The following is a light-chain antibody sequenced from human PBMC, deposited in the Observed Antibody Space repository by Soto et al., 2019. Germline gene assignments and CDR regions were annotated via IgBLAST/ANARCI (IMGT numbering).Light chain of an antibody. CDR3: QQSSSTPWT. J-gene: IGKJ1*01. CDR1: QSIASY. CDR2: VAS. V-gene: IGKV1-39*01. Sequence: DIQMTQSPSSLSASVGDRVTITCRASQSIASYFNWYQQKPGRAPKLLISVASSLQSGVPSRFSGSGSGTDFTLTISSLQPEDFATYYCQQSSSTPWTFGQGTKVEIK.